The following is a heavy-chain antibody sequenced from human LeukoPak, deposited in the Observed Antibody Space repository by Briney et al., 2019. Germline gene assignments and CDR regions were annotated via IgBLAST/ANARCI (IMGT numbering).Heavy chain of an antibody. Sequence: RGSLRLAWAASGFTFSSYGMHWVRQAPGKVLEWEAVISYDGSNKYYADSGTDRFTICRDNSKNTLYLKMTSLRAEDTAVYYCAKDQGGYCTNGVCFTLDYWGQGTLVTVSS. V-gene: IGHV3-30*18. J-gene: IGHJ4*02. CDR3: AKDQGGYCTNGVCFTLDY. CDR1: GFTFSSYG. D-gene: IGHD2-8*01. CDR2: ISYDGSNK.